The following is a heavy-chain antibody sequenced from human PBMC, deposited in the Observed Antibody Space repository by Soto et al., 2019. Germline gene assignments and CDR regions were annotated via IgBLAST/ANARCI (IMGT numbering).Heavy chain of an antibody. D-gene: IGHD3-22*01. V-gene: IGHV3-30*18. CDR3: AKDANTHYYDSSGYVGLYGMDV. Sequence: GGSLRLSCAASGFTFSSYGMHWVRQAPGKGLEWVAVISYDGSNKYYADSVKGRFTISRDNSKNTLYLQMNSLRAEDTAVYYWAKDANTHYYDSSGYVGLYGMDVWGQGTTVTVSS. CDR1: GFTFSSYG. J-gene: IGHJ6*02. CDR2: ISYDGSNK.